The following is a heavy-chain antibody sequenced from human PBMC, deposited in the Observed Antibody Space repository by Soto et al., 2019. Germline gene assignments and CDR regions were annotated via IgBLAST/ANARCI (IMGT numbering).Heavy chain of an antibody. D-gene: IGHD4-4*01. CDR2: IIPIFGTA. J-gene: IGHJ6*02. CDR3: ASRTETYSYYYYGMDV. CDR1: GGTISSYA. Sequence: QVQLVQSGAEVKKPGSSVKVSCKASGGTISSYAISWVQQAPGQGLEWMGGIIPIFGTANYPQKFQGRVTITADESTSTAYMELSGMRSEDTAVYYCASRTETYSYYYYGMDVWGQGTTVTVSS. V-gene: IGHV1-69*12.